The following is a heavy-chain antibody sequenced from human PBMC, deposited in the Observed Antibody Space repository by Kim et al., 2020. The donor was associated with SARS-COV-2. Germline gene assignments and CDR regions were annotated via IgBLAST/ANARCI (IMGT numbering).Heavy chain of an antibody. CDR1: GFTFSSYA. J-gene: IGHJ4*02. Sequence: GGSLRLSCAASGFTFSSYAMHWVRQAPGKGLEWVAVISYDGSNKYYADSVKGRFTISRDNSKNTLYLQMNSLRAEDTAVYYCAREGTPYSSSWYYFDCWGQRTLVTVSS. D-gene: IGHD6-13*01. CDR2: ISYDGSNK. V-gene: IGHV3-30-3*01. CDR3: AREGTPYSSSWYYFDC.